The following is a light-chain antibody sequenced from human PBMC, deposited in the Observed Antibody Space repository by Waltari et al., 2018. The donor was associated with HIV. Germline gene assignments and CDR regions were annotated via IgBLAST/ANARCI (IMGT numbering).Light chain of an antibody. CDR2: KAS. CDR3: QQYHIYPYT. V-gene: IGKV1-5*03. CDR1: QSVRTG. Sequence: DIQMTQSPSTLSAAVGDRVTFTCRARQSVRTGLAWYQQKPVKAPKVLIYKASSLGSGVPSRFSGSQSETEFTLTISSLQPDDSATYYCQQYHIYPYTFGQGTKLEIK. J-gene: IGKJ2*01.